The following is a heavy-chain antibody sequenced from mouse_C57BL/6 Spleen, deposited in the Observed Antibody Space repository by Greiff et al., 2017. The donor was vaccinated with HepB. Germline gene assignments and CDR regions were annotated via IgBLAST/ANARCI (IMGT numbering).Heavy chain of an antibody. V-gene: IGHV1-64*01. CDR3: ARSSYAWFAY. CDR2: IHPNSGST. Sequence: VQLKQPGAELVKPGASVKLSCKASGYTFTSYWMHWVKQRPGQGLEWIGMIHPNSGSTNYNEKFKSKATLTVDKSSSTAYMQLSSLTSEDSAVYYCARSSYAWFAYWGQGTLVTVSA. CDR1: GYTFTSYW. D-gene: IGHD1-1*01. J-gene: IGHJ3*01.